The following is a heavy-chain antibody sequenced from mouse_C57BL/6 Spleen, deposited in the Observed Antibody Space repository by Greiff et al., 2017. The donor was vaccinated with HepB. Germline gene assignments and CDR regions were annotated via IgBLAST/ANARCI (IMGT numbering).Heavy chain of an antibody. CDR2: IDPNSGGT. CDR3: ARRGKKIYYDYDDAMDY. Sequence: VQLVESGAELVKPGASVKLSCKASGYTFTSYWMHWVKQRPGRGLEWIGRIDPNSGGTKYNERFKSKATLTVDKPSSTAYMQLSSLTSEDSAVYYCARRGKKIYYDYDDAMDYWGQGTSVTVSS. V-gene: IGHV1-72*01. CDR1: GYTFTSYW. D-gene: IGHD2-4*01. J-gene: IGHJ4*01.